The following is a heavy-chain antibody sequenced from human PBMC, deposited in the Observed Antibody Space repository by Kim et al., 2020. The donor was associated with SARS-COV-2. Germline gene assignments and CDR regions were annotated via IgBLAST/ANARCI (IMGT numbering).Heavy chain of an antibody. J-gene: IGHJ3*02. D-gene: IGHD6-19*01. V-gene: IGHV1-46*01. CDR3: ARPRSGWFDAFDI. Sequence: YAQKFQGGVTMTRDTSTSTVYMELSSLRSEDTAVYYCARPRSGWFDAFDIWGQGTMVTVSS.